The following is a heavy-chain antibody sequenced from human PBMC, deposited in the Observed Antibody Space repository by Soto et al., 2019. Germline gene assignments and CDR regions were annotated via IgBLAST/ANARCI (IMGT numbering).Heavy chain of an antibody. CDR3: AKSREARHRNNYYYGMDV. J-gene: IGHJ6*02. CDR2: ISYDGSNK. D-gene: IGHD1-26*01. Sequence: QVQLVESGGGVVQPGRSLRLSCAASGFTFSSYGMHWVRQAPGKGLEWVAVISYDGSNKYYADSVKGRFTISRDNSKNTLYLQMNSLRAEDTAVYYCAKSREARHRNNYYYGMDVWGQGTTVTVSS. CDR1: GFTFSSYG. V-gene: IGHV3-30*18.